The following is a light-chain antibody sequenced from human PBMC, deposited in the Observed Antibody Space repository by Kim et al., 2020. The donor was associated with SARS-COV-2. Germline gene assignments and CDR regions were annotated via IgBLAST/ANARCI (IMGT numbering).Light chain of an antibody. CDR3: SSYTSSSTRV. Sequence: GQSITISCTGTRSDVGGYNYVAWYQQHPGKAPKLMIYDVSNRPSGVSNRFSGSKSGNTSSLTISGLQAEDEADYYCSSYTSSSTRVFGGGTKLTV. J-gene: IGLJ3*02. CDR1: RSDVGGYNY. CDR2: DVS. V-gene: IGLV2-14*03.